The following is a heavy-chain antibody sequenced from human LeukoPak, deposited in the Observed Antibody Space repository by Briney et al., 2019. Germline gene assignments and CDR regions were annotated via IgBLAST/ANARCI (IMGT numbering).Heavy chain of an antibody. J-gene: IGHJ3*02. CDR1: GFTFSSYS. V-gene: IGHV3-21*01. D-gene: IGHD3-10*01. CDR2: ISSSSSYI. Sequence: GGSLRLSCAASGFTFSSYSMNWVRQAPGKGLEWVSSISSSSSYIYYADSVKGRFTISRDNAKNSLYLQMNSLRAEDTAVYYCSITTGPAPPDAFDIWGQGTMVTVSS. CDR3: SITTGPAPPDAFDI.